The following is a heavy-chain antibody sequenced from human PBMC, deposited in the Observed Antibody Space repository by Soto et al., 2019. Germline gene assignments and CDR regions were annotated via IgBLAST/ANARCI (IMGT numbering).Heavy chain of an antibody. J-gene: IGHJ4*02. CDR1: GGSFSGYY. CDR2: INHSGST. Sequence: QVQLQQWGAGLLKPSETLSLTCAVYGGSFSGYYWSWIRQPRGKGLEWIGEINHSGSTNYNPSLKSRVTISVDTSKNQFSLKLSSVTAADTAVYYCASLSPHAVDYWGQGTLVTVSS. V-gene: IGHV4-34*01. CDR3: ASLSPHAVDY.